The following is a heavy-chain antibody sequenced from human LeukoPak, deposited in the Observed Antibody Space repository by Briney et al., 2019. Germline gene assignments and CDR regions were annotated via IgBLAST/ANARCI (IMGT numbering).Heavy chain of an antibody. V-gene: IGHV3-9*01. CDR3: ARDSFGIVVVPAANPA. CDR1: GFTFDDYA. D-gene: IGHD2-2*01. CDR2: ISWNSGSI. Sequence: PGGSLRLSCAASGFTFDDYAMHWVRHAPGKGLEWVSGISWNSGSIGYADSVKGRFTISRDNAKNSLYLQMNSLRAEGTAVYYCARDSFGIVVVPAANPAWGQGTLVTVSS. J-gene: IGHJ5*02.